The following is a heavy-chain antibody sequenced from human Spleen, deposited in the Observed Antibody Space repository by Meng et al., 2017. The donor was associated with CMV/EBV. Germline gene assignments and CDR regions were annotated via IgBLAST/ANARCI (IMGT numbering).Heavy chain of an antibody. CDR2: INHSGST. Sequence: QVQLQQWGAGLLKPSVRLYLTCAVYGGSFSGYYWSWIRQPPGKGLEGIGEINHSGSTNYTPSLKSRVTISVDTSKNQFSLKLSSVTAADTAVYYCARDIVVVPAAYNWFDPWGQGTLVTVSS. J-gene: IGHJ5*02. V-gene: IGHV4-34*01. CDR3: ARDIVVVPAAYNWFDP. CDR1: GGSFSGYY. D-gene: IGHD2-2*01.